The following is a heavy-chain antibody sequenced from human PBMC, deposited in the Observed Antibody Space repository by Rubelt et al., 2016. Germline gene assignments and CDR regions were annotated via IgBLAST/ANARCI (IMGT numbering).Heavy chain of an antibody. CDR1: GGTFSSYA. CDR3: ATTIAIRPYYFDY. CDR2: IIPVFGTA. Sequence: QVQLVQSGAEVKKPGSSVKVSCKASGGTFSSYAISWVRQAPGQGLEWMGGIIPVFGTANYAQKFQGRIRMTADESTSTAYMELSSLRSEDTDVYYCATTIAIRPYYFDYWGQGTLVTVSS. D-gene: IGHD6-6*01. V-gene: IGHV1-69*01. J-gene: IGHJ4*02.